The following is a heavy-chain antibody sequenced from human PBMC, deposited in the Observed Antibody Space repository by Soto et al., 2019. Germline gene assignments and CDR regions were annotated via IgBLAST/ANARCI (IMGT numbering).Heavy chain of an antibody. CDR2: ISGSGGST. J-gene: IGHJ5*02. D-gene: IGHD3-10*01. V-gene: IGHV3-23*01. CDR1: GFTFSSYA. Sequence: SLRLSCAASGFTFSSYAMSWVRQAPGKGLEWVSAISGSGGSTYYADSVKGRFTISRDNSKNTLYLQMNSLRAEDTAVYYCAKELEVFYYGSGSYSPFDPWGQGTLVTVSS. CDR3: AKELEVFYYGSGSYSPFDP.